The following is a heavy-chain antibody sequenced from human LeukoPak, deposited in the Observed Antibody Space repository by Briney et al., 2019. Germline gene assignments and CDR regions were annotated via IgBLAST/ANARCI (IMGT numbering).Heavy chain of an antibody. CDR1: GFTFSSYG. J-gene: IGHJ4*02. Sequence: PGRSLRLSCAAAGFTFSSYGMHWVRQAPGKWLEWVAVISSGGSNKNYEESVKGRCSISRDHSKNTFYLQMNSLRAEDTAIYYCAKEDYYGSGSYLGYWGQGTLVTVSS. CDR3: AKEDYYGSGSYLGY. V-gene: IGHV3-30*18. CDR2: ISSGGSNK. D-gene: IGHD3-10*01.